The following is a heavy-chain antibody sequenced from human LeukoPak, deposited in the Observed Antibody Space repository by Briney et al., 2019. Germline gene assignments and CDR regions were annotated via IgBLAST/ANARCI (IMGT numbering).Heavy chain of an antibody. Sequence: GGSLRLSCAASGFTFSNYWMNWVRQAPGKGLEWVANIKNDGGEIFYVDSLKGRFTISRDNAENSLYLQMNSLRVDDTAVYYCGRDSHNAYPPDWGQGTLVTVSS. CDR2: IKNDGGEI. D-gene: IGHD3-16*01. CDR3: GRDSHNAYPPD. CDR1: GFTFSNYW. J-gene: IGHJ4*02. V-gene: IGHV3-7*04.